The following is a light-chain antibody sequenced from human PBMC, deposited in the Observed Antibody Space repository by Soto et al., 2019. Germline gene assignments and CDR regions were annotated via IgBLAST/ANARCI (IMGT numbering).Light chain of an antibody. CDR1: QSVSNY. J-gene: IGKJ4*01. Sequence: EIVLTQSPATLSLSPGERATLSCRASQSVSNYLAWYQQKPGQAPRLLISDASNRATGIPARFSGSGSGTDFTLTIGSLEPEDFAVYYCQQRSSWLPLTFGGGTKVDIK. CDR2: DAS. V-gene: IGKV3-11*01. CDR3: QQRSSWLPLT.